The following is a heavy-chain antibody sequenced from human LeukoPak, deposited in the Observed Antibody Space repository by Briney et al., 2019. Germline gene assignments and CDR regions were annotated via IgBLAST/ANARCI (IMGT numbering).Heavy chain of an antibody. V-gene: IGHV4-30-2*01. CDR1: GGSISSGGYS. CDR3: ARHEGLARPF. D-gene: IGHD6-19*01. J-gene: IGHJ4*02. Sequence: SQTLSLTCAVSGGSISSGGYSWSWIRQPPGKGLEWIGYIYHSGSTYYNPSLKSRVTISVETSKNHFSLRLSSVAAADTAVYFCARHEGLARPFWGQGTLVPVSS. CDR2: IYHSGST.